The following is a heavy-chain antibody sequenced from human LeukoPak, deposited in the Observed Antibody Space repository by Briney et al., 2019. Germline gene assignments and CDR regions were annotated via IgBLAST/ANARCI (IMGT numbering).Heavy chain of an antibody. CDR1: GYSISSGYY. CDR3: AGGFGGAVWADILTGYEA. Sequence: SETLSLTCAVSGYSISSGYYWGWIRQPPGKGLEWIGSIYHSGSTYYNPSLKSRVTISVDTSKNQFSLKLSSVTAADTAVYYCAGGFGGAVWADILTGYEAWGQGTLVTVSS. CDR2: IYHSGST. V-gene: IGHV4-38-2*01. J-gene: IGHJ4*02. D-gene: IGHD3-9*01.